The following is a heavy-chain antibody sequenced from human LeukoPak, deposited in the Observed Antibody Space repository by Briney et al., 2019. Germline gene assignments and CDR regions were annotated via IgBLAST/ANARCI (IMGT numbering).Heavy chain of an antibody. D-gene: IGHD3-22*01. Sequence: SETLSLTCTVSGGSISSYYWSWIRQPPGKGLEWIGYIYYSGSTNYNPSLKSRVTISVDTSKNQFSLKLSSVTAADTAVYYCARVGYYDGSGYYDAFDIWGQGTMVTVSS. CDR3: ARVGYYDGSGYYDAFDI. CDR1: GGSISSYY. J-gene: IGHJ3*02. CDR2: IYYSGST. V-gene: IGHV4-59*01.